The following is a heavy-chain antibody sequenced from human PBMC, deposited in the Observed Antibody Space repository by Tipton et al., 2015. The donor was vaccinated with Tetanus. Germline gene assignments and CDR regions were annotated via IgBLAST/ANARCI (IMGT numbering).Heavy chain of an antibody. CDR3: ARSHGSGGLLWFDS. V-gene: IGHV4-30-2*06. D-gene: IGHD3-10*01. Sequence: LRLSCTVSGDSINNGAYTWSWIRQSPGKGLEWIGYIFHTGGTYYNPSLKSRVTISVDGPKNQFSLNLKSVTAADTAVYYCARSHGSGGLLWFDSWGQGTLVTVSS. CDR1: GDSINNGAYT. J-gene: IGHJ5*01. CDR2: IFHTGGT.